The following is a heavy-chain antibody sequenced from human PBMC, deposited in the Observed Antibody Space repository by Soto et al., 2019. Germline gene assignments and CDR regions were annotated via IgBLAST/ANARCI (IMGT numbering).Heavy chain of an antibody. CDR3: ARGWGVDCSGGSCYPLYYFDY. D-gene: IGHD2-15*01. J-gene: IGHJ4*02. CDR2: ISSSGSTI. CDR1: GFTFSDYY. Sequence: GGSLRLSCAASGFTFSDYYMSWIRQAPGKGLEWVSNISSSGSTIYYADSVKGRFTISRDNAKNSLYLQMNSLRAEDTAVYYCARGWGVDCSGGSCYPLYYFDYWGQGTLVTVSS. V-gene: IGHV3-11*01.